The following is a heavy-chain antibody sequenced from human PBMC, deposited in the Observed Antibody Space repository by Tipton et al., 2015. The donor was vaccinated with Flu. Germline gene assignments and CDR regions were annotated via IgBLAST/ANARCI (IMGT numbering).Heavy chain of an antibody. CDR2: ISSSGRTI. Sequence: SLRLSCAASGFSFSDYYMNWIRQAPGMGLECVSYISSSGRTIYYADSVKGRFTISRDNAKHSLFLQMNGLRADDTAVYYCARTSRGWAYGFHDYWGQGTLVTVSS. V-gene: IGHV3-11*04. CDR1: GFSFSDYY. D-gene: IGHD3-10*01. J-gene: IGHJ4*02. CDR3: ARTSRGWAYGFHDY.